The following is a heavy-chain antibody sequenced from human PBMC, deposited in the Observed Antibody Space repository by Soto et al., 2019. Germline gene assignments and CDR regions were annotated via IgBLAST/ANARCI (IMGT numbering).Heavy chain of an antibody. CDR2: FYSGDFT. J-gene: IGHJ5*02. CDR1: GFTVSSNY. V-gene: IGHV3-53*04. D-gene: IGHD3-10*01. CDR3: ARATGYYYAPGSYGPYYWFDP. Sequence: PGGSLRLSCVASGFTVSSNYMTWVRQAPGKGLEWVSIFYSGDFTYYADSVKGRFTISRHNSKNTLYLQMDSLTVEDTAVYYCARATGYYYAPGSYGPYYWFDPWGQGTLVTVSS.